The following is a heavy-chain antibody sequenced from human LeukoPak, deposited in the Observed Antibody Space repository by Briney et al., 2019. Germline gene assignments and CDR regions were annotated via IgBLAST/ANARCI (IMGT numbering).Heavy chain of an antibody. CDR3: ARHQGGGSGWYKDAFDI. Sequence: NPSETLSLTCTVSGGSISSSSYYWGWIRQPPGKGLEWIGSIYYSGSTYYNPSLKSRVTISVDTSKNQFSLKLSSVTAADTAVYYCARHQGGGSGWYKDAFDIWGQGTMVTVSS. CDR1: GGSISSSSYY. V-gene: IGHV4-39*01. D-gene: IGHD6-19*01. J-gene: IGHJ3*02. CDR2: IYYSGST.